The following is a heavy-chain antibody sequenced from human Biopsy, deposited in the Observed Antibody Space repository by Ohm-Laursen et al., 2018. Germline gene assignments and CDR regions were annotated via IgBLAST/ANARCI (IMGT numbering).Heavy chain of an antibody. CDR3: ATKLTDCIHH. CDR1: GGTLSNYG. Sequence: SSVKVSCKAPGGTLSNYGVNWVRQAPGQGLEWLGGNIPILGTGNYAQKFQDRVTVAADTSTSTATMELRSLRSDDTAVYYCATKLTDCIHHWGQGILVIVSS. D-gene: IGHD2-21*02. CDR2: NIPILGTG. J-gene: IGHJ1*01. V-gene: IGHV1-69*06.